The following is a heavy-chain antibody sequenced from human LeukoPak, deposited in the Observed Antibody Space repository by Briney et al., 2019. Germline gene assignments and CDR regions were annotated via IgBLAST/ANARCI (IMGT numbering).Heavy chain of an antibody. CDR3: AKVPLG. CDR1: GFTFSSYA. Sequence: GGSLRLSCAASGFTFSSYAMSWVRQAPGQGLEWVSSIGGGGATTYYADSVKGRFTISRDNSKNTLYLQMNSLRAEDTAVYYCAKVPLGWGQGTLVTVSS. CDR2: IGGGGATT. D-gene: IGHD1-1*01. J-gene: IGHJ4*02. V-gene: IGHV3-23*01.